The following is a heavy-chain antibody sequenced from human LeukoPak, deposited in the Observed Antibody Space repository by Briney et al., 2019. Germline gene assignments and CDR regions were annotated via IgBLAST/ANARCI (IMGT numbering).Heavy chain of an antibody. J-gene: IGHJ6*03. CDR3: ARSSEGRYYYDSSGYSHYYYYMDV. CDR2: IFHSGST. V-gene: IGHV4-4*02. D-gene: IGHD3-22*01. CDR1: GGSISSGNW. Sequence: PSETLSLTCALSGGSISSGNWWSWVRQPPGKGLEWIGEIFHSGSTNYNPSLKSRVTISVDTSKNQFSLKLSSVTAADTAVYYCARSSEGRYYYDSSGYSHYYYYMDVWGKGTTVTISS.